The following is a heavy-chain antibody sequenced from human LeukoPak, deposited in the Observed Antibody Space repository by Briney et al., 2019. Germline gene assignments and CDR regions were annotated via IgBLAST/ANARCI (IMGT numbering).Heavy chain of an antibody. V-gene: IGHV3-74*01. Sequence: GGSLRLSCAASGFTFSSYWMHWVRQAPGKGLVWVSRINSDGSSTSYADSVKGRFTISRDNAKNSLYLQMSSLRADDTAVYYCARVEASGYDYGAFDYWGQGTLVTVSS. D-gene: IGHD5-12*01. J-gene: IGHJ4*02. CDR3: ARVEASGYDYGAFDY. CDR1: GFTFSSYW. CDR2: INSDGSST.